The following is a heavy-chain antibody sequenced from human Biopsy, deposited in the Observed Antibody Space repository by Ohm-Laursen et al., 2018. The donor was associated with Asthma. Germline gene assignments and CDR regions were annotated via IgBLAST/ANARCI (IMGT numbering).Heavy chain of an antibody. Sequence: SLRLSCAASGFTFSNVFIDWVRQAPGKGLEWVARIRDKDNRYSTEYAASVKGRFTVSRDDAKNSVYLQMNSLKTEDTAIYYCVRDGRGVGADWGQGTLVTVSS. CDR3: VRDGRGVGAD. J-gene: IGHJ4*02. CDR1: GFTFSNVF. CDR2: IRDKDNRYST. V-gene: IGHV3-72*01. D-gene: IGHD1-26*01.